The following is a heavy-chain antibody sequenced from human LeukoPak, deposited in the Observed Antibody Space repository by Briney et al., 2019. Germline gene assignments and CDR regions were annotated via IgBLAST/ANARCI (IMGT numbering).Heavy chain of an antibody. V-gene: IGHV3-48*01. Sequence: GGSLRLSCAASGFTYSSYSMNWVRQAPGKGLEWISYISHGSTRIFYADFVEGRFTVSRDDAKNALYLQMNSLRVEDTAVYYCARDPGYSYAMDSWGQGTLAIVSS. J-gene: IGHJ4*02. D-gene: IGHD5-18*01. CDR2: ISHGSTRI. CDR3: ARDPGYSYAMDS. CDR1: GFTYSSYS.